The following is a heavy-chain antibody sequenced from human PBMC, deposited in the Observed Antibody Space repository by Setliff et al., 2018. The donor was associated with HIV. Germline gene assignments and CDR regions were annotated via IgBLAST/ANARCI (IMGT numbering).Heavy chain of an antibody. CDR1: GDSVSSRSYY. Sequence: SETLSLTCTVSGDSVSSRSYYWSWIRQPPGNGLEWIGSIYHTGSTNYNPSLKSRVTISVDTSKNQFSLRLNSVTAADTAVYYCARVSSTYWYSILRNYYYHMDVWGKGTTVTVSS. CDR2: IYHTGST. J-gene: IGHJ6*03. CDR3: ARVSSTYWYSILRNYYYHMDV. D-gene: IGHD2-8*02. V-gene: IGHV4-39*01.